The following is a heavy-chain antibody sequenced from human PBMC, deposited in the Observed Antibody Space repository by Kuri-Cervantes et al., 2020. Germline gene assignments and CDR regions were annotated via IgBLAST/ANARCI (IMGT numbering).Heavy chain of an antibody. Sequence: SETLSLTCAVYGGSFSGYYWSWIRQPPGKGLEWIGEINHSGSTNYNPSLKSRVTISVDTSKNQFSLKLSSVTAADTAVYYCARTRTYYFDYWGQGTLVTVSS. CDR3: ARTRTYYFDY. CDR1: GGSFSGYY. V-gene: IGHV4-34*01. J-gene: IGHJ4*02. CDR2: INHSGST. D-gene: IGHD1-7*01.